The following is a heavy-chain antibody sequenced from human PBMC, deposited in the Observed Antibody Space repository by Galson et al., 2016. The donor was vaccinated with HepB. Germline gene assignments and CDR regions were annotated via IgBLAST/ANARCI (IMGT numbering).Heavy chain of an antibody. J-gene: IGHJ4*02. CDR1: GASISSDHW. CDR2: IFHTGLI. V-gene: IGHV4-4*02. CDR3: VTVWAGCSSTSCYFDS. Sequence: ETLSLTCAVSGASISSDHWWTWVRQFPGRGLEWIGEIFHTGLIRYNPSLKSRVTISVDKSQNQFSLRLNSVTAADTAVYYCVTVWAGCSSTSCYFDSWGQGTLVTVSS. D-gene: IGHD2-2*01.